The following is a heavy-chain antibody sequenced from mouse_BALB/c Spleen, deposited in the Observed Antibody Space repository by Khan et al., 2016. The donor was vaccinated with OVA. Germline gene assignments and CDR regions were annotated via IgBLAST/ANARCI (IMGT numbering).Heavy chain of an antibody. CDR1: GYTFTTYS. CDR2: INPSNGHT. Sequence: VQLQQSGADLARPGASVKISCKASGYTFTTYSMHWVKQRLGQGLQWFGYINPSNGHTNYNQTFKDKSTFTADKSYSTVYMQLSSITSDYAAVYYGAREGSYYGCDGWFSYWGQGTLVTVSA. CDR3: AREGSYYGCDGWFSY. V-gene: IGHV1-4*01. J-gene: IGHJ3*01. D-gene: IGHD2-14*01.